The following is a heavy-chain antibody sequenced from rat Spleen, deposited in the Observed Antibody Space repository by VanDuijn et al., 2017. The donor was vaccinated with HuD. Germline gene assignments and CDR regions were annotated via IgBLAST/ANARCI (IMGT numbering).Heavy chain of an antibody. Sequence: QVHLKESGPGLVQPSQTLFLKCAVSGFSLISNSVHWVRQPPGKGLEWMGGIWGDGSTDYNSPLKSRLSISRDTSKSQVFLKINSLQTDDTAMYYCARGYNDYVMDAWGQGASVTVSS. CDR3: ARGYNDYVMDA. V-gene: IGHV2-1*01. J-gene: IGHJ4*01. D-gene: IGHD1-4*01. CDR2: IWGDGST. CDR1: GFSLISNS.